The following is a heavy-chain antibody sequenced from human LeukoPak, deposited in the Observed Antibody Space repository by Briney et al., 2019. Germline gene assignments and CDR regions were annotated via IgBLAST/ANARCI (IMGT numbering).Heavy chain of an antibody. CDR3: AAYGADY. D-gene: IGHD4-17*01. Sequence: SETLSLTCTVSGGSISSSSYYWGWIRQPPGKGLEWIGSIYHGGSTYYNPSLKSRVTISVDTSKNQFSLKLSSVTAADTAVYYCAAYGADYWGQGTLVTVSS. CDR2: IYHGGST. V-gene: IGHV4-39*01. CDR1: GGSISSSSYY. J-gene: IGHJ4*02.